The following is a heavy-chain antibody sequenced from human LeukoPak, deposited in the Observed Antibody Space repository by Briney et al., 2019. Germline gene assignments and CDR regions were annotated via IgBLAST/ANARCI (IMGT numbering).Heavy chain of an antibody. CDR3: ARDSGNYLDAFDI. D-gene: IGHD1-7*01. Sequence: GSLRLSCAASGFTVSSNYMSWVRQAPGKGLEWVSSISSSSSYIYYADSVKGRFTISRDNAKNSLYLQMNSLRAEDTAVYYCARDSGNYLDAFDIWGQGTMVTVSS. CDR1: GFTVSSNY. J-gene: IGHJ3*02. CDR2: ISSSSSYI. V-gene: IGHV3-21*01.